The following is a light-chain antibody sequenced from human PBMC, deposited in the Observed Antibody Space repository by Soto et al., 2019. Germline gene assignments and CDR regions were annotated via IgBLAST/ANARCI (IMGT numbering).Light chain of an antibody. Sequence: EIVLTQSPATLSLSPGESATLSCRASQSVSSYLAWYQQKPGQAPRLLVYDASNRAPGIPARFSGSGSGTDFTLTFSNLEPEDFAVYYCQQRSNWPLITFGPGTKVDIK. V-gene: IGKV3-11*01. CDR3: QQRSNWPLIT. CDR1: QSVSSY. J-gene: IGKJ3*01. CDR2: DAS.